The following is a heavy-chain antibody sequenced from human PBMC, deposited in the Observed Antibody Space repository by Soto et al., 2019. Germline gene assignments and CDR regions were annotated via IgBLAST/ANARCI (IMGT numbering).Heavy chain of an antibody. CDR3: AKVATGPNFDY. D-gene: IGHD5-12*01. CDR2: ISYDGSNK. CDR1: GFTFSSYG. V-gene: IGHV3-30*18. Sequence: GGSLRLFCAASGFTFSSYGMHWVRQAPGKGLEWVAVISYDGSNKYYADSVKGRFTISRDNSKNTLCLQMNSLRAEDTAVYYCAKVATGPNFDYWGQGTLVTVSS. J-gene: IGHJ4*02.